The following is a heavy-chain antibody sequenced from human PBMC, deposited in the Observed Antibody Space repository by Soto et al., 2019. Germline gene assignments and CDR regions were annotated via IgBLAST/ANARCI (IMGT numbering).Heavy chain of an antibody. D-gene: IGHD5-12*01. Sequence: QVQLVQSGAEEKKPGASVKVSCKASGYTFTNYAMHWVRQAPGQRLEWMGWINAGNGNTKYSQKFQGRVTITRDTSASTAYMELSSLRSEDTAVSYCARVSGYYLPDYWGQGTLVTVSS. CDR1: GYTFTNYA. J-gene: IGHJ4*02. CDR3: ARVSGYYLPDY. CDR2: INAGNGNT. V-gene: IGHV1-3*05.